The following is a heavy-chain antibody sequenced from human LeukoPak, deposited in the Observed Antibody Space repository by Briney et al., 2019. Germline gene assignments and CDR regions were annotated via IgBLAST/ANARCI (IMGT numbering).Heavy chain of an antibody. V-gene: IGHV3-23*01. D-gene: IGHD3-22*01. J-gene: IGHJ4*02. CDR2: ISGSGAST. CDR3: AKAAVVIPDY. Sequence: GGSLRLSCAASGFIFRSYAISWVRQAPGKGLEWVSGISGSGASTYYADSVKGRFTISRDNSKNTLYLQMKTLRAEDTAVYYCAKAAVVIPDYWGQGTLVTVSS. CDR1: GFIFRSYA.